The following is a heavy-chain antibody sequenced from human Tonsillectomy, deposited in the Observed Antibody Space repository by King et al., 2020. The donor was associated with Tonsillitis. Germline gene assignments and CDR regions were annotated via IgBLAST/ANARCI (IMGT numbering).Heavy chain of an antibody. V-gene: IGHV1-69*06. CDR3: ARAHYDFWSVYL. Sequence: VQLVESGAEVKKPGSSVKVSCKFSGGTFTTYAISWVRQAPGQGLEWMGGIIPIFGSTHYAQTFQNRVTITANRSTSTVYMELSSLRSDDTAVYYCARAHYDFWSVYLWGQGTMVTVSS. CDR2: IIPIFGST. CDR1: GGTFTTYA. D-gene: IGHD3-3*01. J-gene: IGHJ3*01.